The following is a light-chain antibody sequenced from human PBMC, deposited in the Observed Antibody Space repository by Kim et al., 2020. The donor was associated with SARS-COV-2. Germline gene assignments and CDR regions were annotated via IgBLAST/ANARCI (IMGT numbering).Light chain of an antibody. CDR1: SSYVSSYNR. CDR3: SSYTSSSTWV. CDR2: EVS. J-gene: IGLJ3*02. Sequence: GPADTISCTGTSSYVSSYNRVSWYQQPPGTAPKLMIYEVSNRPSGVPDRFSGSKSGSTASLTISGLQAEDDADYYCSSYTSSSTWVLGGGTQLTVL. V-gene: IGLV2-18*02.